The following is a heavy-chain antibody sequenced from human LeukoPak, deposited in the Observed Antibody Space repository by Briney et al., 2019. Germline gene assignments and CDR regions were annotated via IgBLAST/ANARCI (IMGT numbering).Heavy chain of an antibody. J-gene: IGHJ4*02. D-gene: IGHD6-13*01. CDR1: GGSISSGSSY. Sequence: SETLSLTCTVSGGSISSGSSYWGWIRQPPGKGLEWIGSIYYSGSTYYNPSLKSRLTMSVDTSKNQFSLKLSSVTAADTAVYYCARLAAAGTIFDYWGQGTLVTVSS. CDR3: ARLAAAGTIFDY. V-gene: IGHV4-39*01. CDR2: IYYSGST.